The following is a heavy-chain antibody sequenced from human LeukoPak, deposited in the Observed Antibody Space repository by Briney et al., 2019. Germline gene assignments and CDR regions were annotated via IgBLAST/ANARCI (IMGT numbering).Heavy chain of an antibody. CDR2: ISYDGSNK. CDR1: GFTFSSYA. Sequence: PGESLRLSCAASGFTFSSYAMHWVRQAPGKGLEWVALISYDGSNKYYADSVKGRFTISRDNSKNTLYLQMNSLRAEDTAVYYCARGYCSGGSCYDYWGQGTLVTVSS. V-gene: IGHV3-30-3*01. CDR3: ARGYCSGGSCYDY. D-gene: IGHD2-15*01. J-gene: IGHJ4*02.